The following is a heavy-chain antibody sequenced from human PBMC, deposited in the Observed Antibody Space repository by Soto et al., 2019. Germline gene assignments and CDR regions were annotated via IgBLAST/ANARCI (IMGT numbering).Heavy chain of an antibody. J-gene: IGHJ6*02. Sequence: QVQLVESGGGVVQPGRSLRLSCAASGFTFSSYAMHWVRQAPGKGLEWVAVISYDGSNKYYADSVKGRFTISRDNSKNTLYLQMNSLRAEDTAVYYCASGSWGYHYYGMDVWGQGTTVTVSS. V-gene: IGHV3-30-3*01. CDR1: GFTFSSYA. CDR2: ISYDGSNK. D-gene: IGHD2-15*01. CDR3: ASGSWGYHYYGMDV.